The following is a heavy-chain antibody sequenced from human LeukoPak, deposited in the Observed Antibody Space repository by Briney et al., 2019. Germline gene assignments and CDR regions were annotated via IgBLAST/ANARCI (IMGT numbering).Heavy chain of an antibody. D-gene: IGHD3-10*01. CDR2: IYSAGST. CDR1: GFSVSTSY. Sequence: GGSLRLSCAASGFSVSTSYMCWVRQAPGKGLEWVSVIYSAGSTDYGDSVKGRFTISRDNSQNTLYLQMNSLRAEDTAVYYCARGLRGRFDFWGQGTLVTVSS. J-gene: IGHJ4*02. CDR3: ARGLRGRFDF. V-gene: IGHV3-53*01.